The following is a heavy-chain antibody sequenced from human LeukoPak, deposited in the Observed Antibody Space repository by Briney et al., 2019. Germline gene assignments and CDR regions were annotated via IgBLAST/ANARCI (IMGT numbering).Heavy chain of an antibody. Sequence: QAGGSLRLSCAASGFTFSTYTMNWVRQAPGKGLEWVSYISSSSSNIFYADSVKGRFTISRDNAKNSLYLQMNSLRAEDTAVYYCARGPRGYSYPLYYFDYWGQGTLVTVSS. D-gene: IGHD5-18*01. V-gene: IGHV3-48*01. J-gene: IGHJ4*02. CDR1: GFTFSTYT. CDR2: ISSSSSNI. CDR3: ARGPRGYSYPLYYFDY.